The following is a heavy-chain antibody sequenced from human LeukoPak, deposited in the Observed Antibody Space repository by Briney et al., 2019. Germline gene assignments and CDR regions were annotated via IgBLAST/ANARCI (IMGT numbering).Heavy chain of an antibody. V-gene: IGHV3-15*01. J-gene: IGHJ4*02. CDR2: IQSKTDGGTT. CDR1: GFTFSSYT. Sequence: GGSLRLSCAASGFTFSSYTMNWVRQAPGKGLEWVGRIQSKTDGGTTEYAAPVKGRFTISRDDSKTTLYLQMNSLKTEDTAVYYCATLTVRGVINIWGQGTLVTVSS. D-gene: IGHD3-10*01. CDR3: ATLTVRGVINI.